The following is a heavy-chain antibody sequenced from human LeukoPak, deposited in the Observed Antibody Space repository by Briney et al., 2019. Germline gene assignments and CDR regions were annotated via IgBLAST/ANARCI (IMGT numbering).Heavy chain of an antibody. CDR2: IGQDGSEK. CDR1: GFTFSTYW. V-gene: IGHV3-7*01. D-gene: IGHD1-7*01. J-gene: IGHJ4*02. Sequence: PGGSLRLSCAASGFTFSTYWMSWVRQAPGEGLEWVANIGQDGSEKSYVDSVKGRFTISRDNAKNSLYPQMDSLTAEDTAVYYCARNVRGTNYAVFDWWGQGSLVTVSS. CDR3: ARNVRGTNYAVFDW.